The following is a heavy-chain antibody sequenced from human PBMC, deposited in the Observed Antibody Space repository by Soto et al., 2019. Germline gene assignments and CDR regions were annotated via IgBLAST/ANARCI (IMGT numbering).Heavy chain of an antibody. CDR1: GFTVSSNS. V-gene: IGHV3-66*01. Sequence: EVQLVESGGGLVQPGGSLRVSCAASGFTVSSNSMSWVRQAPGKGLEWVSLIYSGGSTYYADSVKGRFTISRDNSRNTLYLQRNCLSAEDTAVYCCARGRSSGWLDYWGQGTLVTVSS. J-gene: IGHJ4*02. CDR3: ARGRSSGWLDY. CDR2: IYSGGST. D-gene: IGHD6-19*01.